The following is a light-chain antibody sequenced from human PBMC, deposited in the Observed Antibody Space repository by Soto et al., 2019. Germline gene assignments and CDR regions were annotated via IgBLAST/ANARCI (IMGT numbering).Light chain of an antibody. CDR3: QQFGRS. CDR2: GAS. V-gene: IGKV3-20*01. CDR1: LSVSTNY. J-gene: IGKJ1*01. Sequence: IVLTQSPDTLSLSPGERATLSCRASLSVSTNYLAWYQQKPGQAPRLLIYGASSRATGIPDRFSGSGSGTDFTLTISRLEPEDFAVYYCQQFGRSFGQGTKVEIK.